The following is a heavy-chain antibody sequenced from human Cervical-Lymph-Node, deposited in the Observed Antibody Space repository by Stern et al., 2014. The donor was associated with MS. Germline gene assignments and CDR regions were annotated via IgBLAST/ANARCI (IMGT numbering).Heavy chain of an antibody. V-gene: IGHV1-8*01. CDR3: ARGLVTYSSGWFDF. J-gene: IGHJ5*01. Sequence: VQLVESGAEVKKPGASVKVSCKASGYTFTSYDIHWVRQTAGHGLEWLVWMIPNRGSTGYGQKFQGRITMTGDTSTRTAYLELRSLRSDDTAVYYCARGLVTYSSGWFDFWGQGTQVSVSS. CDR2: MIPNRGST. CDR1: GYTFTSYD. D-gene: IGHD6-19*01.